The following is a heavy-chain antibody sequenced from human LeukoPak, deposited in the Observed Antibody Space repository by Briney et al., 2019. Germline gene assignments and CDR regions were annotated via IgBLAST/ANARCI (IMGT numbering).Heavy chain of an antibody. CDR1: GGSISSYY. J-gene: IGHJ4*02. CDR2: IYYSGST. V-gene: IGHV4-59*12. D-gene: IGHD3-9*01. CDR3: ARGGYDILTGFDY. Sequence: SETLSLTCTVSGGSISSYYWSWIRQPPGKGLDWIGYIYYSGSTNYNPSLKSRVTISVDTSKNQFSLKLSSVTAADTAVYYCARGGYDILTGFDYWGQGTLVTVSS.